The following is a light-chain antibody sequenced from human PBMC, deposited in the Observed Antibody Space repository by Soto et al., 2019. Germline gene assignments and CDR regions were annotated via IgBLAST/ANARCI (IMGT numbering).Light chain of an antibody. CDR1: QSIGYW. V-gene: IGKV1-12*01. J-gene: IGKJ4*01. CDR2: AAS. CDR3: QQANSFPLT. Sequence: MTQSPATLSASVGDRVTITCRASQSIGYWLAWYQQKPGKAPNLLIYAASSLQSGVPLRFSGSGSGTDFNLTISRLQPEDFATYYCQQANSFPLTFGGGTKVDIK.